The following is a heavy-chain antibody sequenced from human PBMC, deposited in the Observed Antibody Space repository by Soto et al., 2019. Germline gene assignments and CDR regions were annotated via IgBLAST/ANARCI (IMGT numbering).Heavy chain of an antibody. Sequence: HGESLKISCKGSGYSFTSYWISWVRQMPGKGLEWMGRIDPSDSYTNYSPSFQGHVTISADKSISTAYLQWSSPKASDTAMYYCARTYSYGTNYYYYGMDVWGQGTTVTVSS. CDR1: GYSFTSYW. J-gene: IGHJ6*02. D-gene: IGHD5-18*01. CDR3: ARTYSYGTNYYYYGMDV. CDR2: IDPSDSYT. V-gene: IGHV5-10-1*01.